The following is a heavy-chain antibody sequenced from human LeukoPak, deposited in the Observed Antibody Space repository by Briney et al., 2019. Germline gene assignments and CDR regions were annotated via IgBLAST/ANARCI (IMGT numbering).Heavy chain of an antibody. CDR1: GGSISSGGYY. CDR2: IYHSGST. J-gene: IGHJ4*02. CDR3: ARDPALAARYFDY. Sequence: SQTLSLTCTVSGGSISSGGYYWSWIRQPPGTGLEWIGYIYHSGSTYYNPSLKSRVTISVDRSKNQFSLKLSSVTAADTAVYYCARDPALAARYFDYWGQGTLVTVSS. D-gene: IGHD6-6*01. V-gene: IGHV4-30-2*01.